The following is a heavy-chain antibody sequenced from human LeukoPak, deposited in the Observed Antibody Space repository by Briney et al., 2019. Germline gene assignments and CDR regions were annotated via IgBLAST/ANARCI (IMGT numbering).Heavy chain of an antibody. CDR2: IYYSVST. CDR3: ARDRSPYYYDSSGYLGQFDS. Sequence: SETLSLTCTVSGDSVSSNNHYWGWIRQPPGKGLEWTVSIYYSVSTYYNPSLESRVTISIDTSKNQFSLKLSSVAAADTAVYYCARDRSPYYYDSSGYLGQFDSWGQGTLVIVSS. D-gene: IGHD3-22*01. V-gene: IGHV4-39*07. J-gene: IGHJ4*02. CDR1: GDSVSSNNHY.